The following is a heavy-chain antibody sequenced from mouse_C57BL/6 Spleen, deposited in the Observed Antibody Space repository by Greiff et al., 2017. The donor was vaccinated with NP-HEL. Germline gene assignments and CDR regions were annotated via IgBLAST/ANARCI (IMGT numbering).Heavy chain of an antibody. V-gene: IGHV1-77*01. J-gene: IGHJ3*01. CDR2: IGPGSGST. CDR3: ARSRLRYYSNNPFAY. Sequence: QVQLQQSGAELVKPGASVNISCKASGYTFTDYYINWVKQRPGQGLEWIGKIGPGSGSTYYNEKFKGKATLTADKSSSTAYMQLSSLTSEDSAVYFCARSRLRYYSNNPFAYWGQGTLVTVSA. CDR1: GYTFTDYY. D-gene: IGHD2-5*01.